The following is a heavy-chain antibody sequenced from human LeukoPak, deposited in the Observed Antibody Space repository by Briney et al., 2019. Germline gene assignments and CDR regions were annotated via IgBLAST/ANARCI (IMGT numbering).Heavy chain of an antibody. CDR2: IHHSGST. CDR1: GGSISSSTYY. Sequence: SETLSLTCTVSGGSISSSTYYWAWIRQPPGKGLEWIANIHHSGSTYYKPSPRSGVTISVDTSRTQFSLKLRSVTVADTAVYYCARLGGYYAPPGYWGQGTLVTVSS. D-gene: IGHD3-10*01. CDR3: ARLGGYYAPPGY. J-gene: IGHJ4*02. V-gene: IGHV4-39*01.